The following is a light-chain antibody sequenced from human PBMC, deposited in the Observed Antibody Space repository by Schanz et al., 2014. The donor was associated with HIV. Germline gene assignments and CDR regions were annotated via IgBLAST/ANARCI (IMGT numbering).Light chain of an antibody. CDR1: SSNVGSNT. CDR3: AAWDDSLSGFYV. V-gene: IGLV1-44*01. Sequence: QSVLTQPPSASGTPGQRVTISCSGRSSNVGSNTVNWYQQLPGTAPKLLVYNNNQRPSGVPDRISGSKSGTSSSLAISGLQSEDEADYFCAAWDDSLSGFYVFGTGTKLTVL. CDR2: NNN. J-gene: IGLJ1*01.